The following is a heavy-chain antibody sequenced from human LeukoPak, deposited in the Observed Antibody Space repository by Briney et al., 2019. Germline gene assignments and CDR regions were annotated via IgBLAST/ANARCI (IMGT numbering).Heavy chain of an antibody. D-gene: IGHD5-18*01. J-gene: IGHJ5*02. V-gene: IGHV4-39*07. CDR3: ARVGTWILTRGWFDP. CDR2: IYYSGST. CDR1: GGSISSSSYY. Sequence: PSETLSLTCTVSGGSISSSSYYWGWIRQPPGTGLEWIGSIYYSGSTYYNPSLKSRVTISVDTSKNQFSLKLSSVTAADTAVYYCARVGTWILTRGWFDPWGQGALVTVSS.